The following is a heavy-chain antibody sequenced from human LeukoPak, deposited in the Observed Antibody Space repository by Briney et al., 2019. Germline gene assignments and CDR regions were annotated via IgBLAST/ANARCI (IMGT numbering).Heavy chain of an antibody. CDR1: GFTFSTCS. V-gene: IGHV3-21*04. CDR3: AKVSHYDILTGYSSFDY. J-gene: IGHJ4*02. Sequence: PGGSLRLSCAASGFTFSTCSMKWVRQAPGKALEWVSSISGSSYHIYYADSVKGRFTISRDNANNLLYLQMNSLRAEDTAVYYCAKVSHYDILTGYSSFDYWGQGTLVTVSS. CDR2: ISGSSYHI. D-gene: IGHD3-9*01.